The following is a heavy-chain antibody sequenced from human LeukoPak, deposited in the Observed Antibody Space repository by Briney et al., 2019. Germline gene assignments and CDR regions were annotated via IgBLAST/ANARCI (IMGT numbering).Heavy chain of an antibody. D-gene: IGHD3-22*01. CDR1: GGSFSGYY. Sequence: PSETLSLTCAVYGGSFSGYYWSWIRQPPGKGLEWIEEINHSGSTNYNPSLKSRVTISVDTSKNQFSLRLSSVTAADTAVYYCARGIYFDSSGYSLGPGVIDYWGQGTLVTVSS. CDR2: INHSGST. CDR3: ARGIYFDSSGYSLGPGVIDY. J-gene: IGHJ4*02. V-gene: IGHV4-34*01.